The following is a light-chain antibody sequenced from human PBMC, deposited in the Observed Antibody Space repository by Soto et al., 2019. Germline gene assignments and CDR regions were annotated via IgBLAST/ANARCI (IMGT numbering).Light chain of an antibody. CDR2: QAS. Sequence: DIQMTQSPSTLSASVGDRVTITCRASASVSRWLAWYQQKPGRTPKLLIYQASTLETGVPSRFSGSGSGTEFTLTISSLQPDDFATYYCQQYNAYSQAFCQGTKVEIK. J-gene: IGKJ1*01. CDR1: ASVSRW. V-gene: IGKV1-5*03. CDR3: QQYNAYSQA.